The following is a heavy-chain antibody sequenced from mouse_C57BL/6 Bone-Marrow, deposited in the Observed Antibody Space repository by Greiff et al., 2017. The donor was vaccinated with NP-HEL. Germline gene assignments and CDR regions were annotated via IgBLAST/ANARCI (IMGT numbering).Heavy chain of an antibody. V-gene: IGHV14-3*01. Sequence: VQLQQSVAELVRPGASVKLSCTASGFNIKNTYMHWVKQRPEQGLEWIGMIDPANGNTKYAPKFQGKAPITADTSSNTAYLQLSSLTSEDPAIYYCARKTTVVAPYFDVWGTGTTVTVSS. D-gene: IGHD1-1*01. CDR2: IDPANGNT. J-gene: IGHJ1*03. CDR1: GFNIKNTY. CDR3: ARKTTVVAPYFDV.